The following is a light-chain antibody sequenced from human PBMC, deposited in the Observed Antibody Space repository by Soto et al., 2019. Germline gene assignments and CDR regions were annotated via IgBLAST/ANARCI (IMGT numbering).Light chain of an antibody. CDR2: NNN. CDR1: SSNIA. V-gene: IGLV1-47*01. J-gene: IGLJ1*01. CDR3: AAWDDSLSGPYG. Sequence: QSVLTQPPSASATPGQRVTISCSGASSNIAWYQHLPGTSPKLLIYNNNQRPSGVPDRFSGSKSGTSASLAISGLRSEDEADYYCAAWDDSLSGPYGFGTGTKLTVL.